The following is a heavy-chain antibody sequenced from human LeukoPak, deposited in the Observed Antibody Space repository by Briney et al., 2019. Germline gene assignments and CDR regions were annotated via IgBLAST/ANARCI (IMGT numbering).Heavy chain of an antibody. CDR2: IYSGGST. J-gene: IGHJ1*01. Sequence: GGSLRLSCVVSGITFSNFAMSWVRQAPGKGLEWVSVIYSGGSTYYADSVKGRFTISRDNSKNTLYLQMNSLRAEDTAVYYCASLNQHWGQGTLVTVSS. CDR1: GITFSNFA. CDR3: ASLNQH. V-gene: IGHV3-66*01.